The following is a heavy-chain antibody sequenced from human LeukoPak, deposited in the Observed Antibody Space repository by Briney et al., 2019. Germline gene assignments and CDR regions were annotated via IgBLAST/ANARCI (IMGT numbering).Heavy chain of an antibody. CDR3: ARDIYCTNTVCYFDS. D-gene: IGHD2-8*01. J-gene: IGHJ4*02. V-gene: IGHV3-21*01. CDR2: ISSSSSYI. CDR1: GFTFSSYS. Sequence: NPGGSLRLSCAASGFTFSSYSMNWVRQAPGKGLEWVSSISSSSSYIYYADSVKGRFTISRDNAENSLYLQMYSLRAEDTAVYYCARDIYCTNTVCYFDSWGQGTLVTVSS.